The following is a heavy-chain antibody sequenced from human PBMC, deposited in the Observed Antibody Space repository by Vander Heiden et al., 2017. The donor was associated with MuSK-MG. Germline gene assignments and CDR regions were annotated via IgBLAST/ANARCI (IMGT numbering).Heavy chain of an antibody. CDR1: GFTFSSYA. CDR2: ISYDGSNK. Sequence: QVQLVESGGGVVQPGRSLRLSCAASGFTFSSYAMHWVRQAPGKGLEWVAVISYDGSNKYYADSVKGRFTISRDNSKNTLYLQMNSLRAEDTAVYYCAREAFDYYDSPAPFDPWGQGTLVTVSS. J-gene: IGHJ5*02. CDR3: AREAFDYYDSPAPFDP. D-gene: IGHD3-22*01. V-gene: IGHV3-30*04.